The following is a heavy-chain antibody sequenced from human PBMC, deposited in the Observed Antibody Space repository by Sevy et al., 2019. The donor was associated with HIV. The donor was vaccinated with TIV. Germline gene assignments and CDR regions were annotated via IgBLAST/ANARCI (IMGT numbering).Heavy chain of an antibody. V-gene: IGHV3-11*01. CDR3: ARDHVKDGDLGDYYYFAMDV. CDR2: ITGSGSDI. D-gene: IGHD4-17*01. Sequence: GGSLRLSCAASRFTSSDYYMSWIRQAPGKGLEWLSYITGSGSDIYYSDSVKGRFTISRDNAKNSLYLQMSSLRADDTAVYYCARDHVKDGDLGDYYYFAMDVWGQGTTVTVSS. J-gene: IGHJ6*02. CDR1: RFTSSDYY.